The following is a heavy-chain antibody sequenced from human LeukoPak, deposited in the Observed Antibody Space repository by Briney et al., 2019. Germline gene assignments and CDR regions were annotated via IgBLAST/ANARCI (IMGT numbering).Heavy chain of an antibody. CDR3: ARYGDYRPHYFDY. D-gene: IGHD4-17*01. J-gene: IGHJ4*02. CDR1: GGSISSGDYY. CDR2: IYYSGST. Sequence: SETLSLTCTVSGGSISSGDYYWSWIRQPPGKGLEWIGHIYYSGSTYYNPSLKSRVTISVDTSKNQFSLKLSSVTAADTAVYYCARYGDYRPHYFDYWGQGTLVTVSS. V-gene: IGHV4-30-4*01.